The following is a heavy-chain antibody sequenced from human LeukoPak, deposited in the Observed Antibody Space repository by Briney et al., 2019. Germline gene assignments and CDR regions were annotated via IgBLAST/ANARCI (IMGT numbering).Heavy chain of an antibody. D-gene: IGHD3-22*01. CDR1: GYTFTNYY. Sequence: GASVKVSCKASGYTFTNYYMHWVRQAPGQGLEWMGIINPSGGSTSYAQKFQGRVTMTRDTSTSTVYMELSSLRSEDTAVYYCARDLSMIVVVTRYYFDYWGQGTLVTVSS. CDR2: INPSGGST. J-gene: IGHJ4*02. CDR3: ARDLSMIVVVTRYYFDY. V-gene: IGHV1-46*01.